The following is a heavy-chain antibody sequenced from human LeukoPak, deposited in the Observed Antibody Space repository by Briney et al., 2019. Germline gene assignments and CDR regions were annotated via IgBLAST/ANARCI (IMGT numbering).Heavy chain of an antibody. CDR2: IYNSGST. D-gene: IGHD4-23*01. J-gene: IGHJ4*02. CDR1: GASISSYY. V-gene: IGHV4-59*01. Sequence: PSETLSLTCTVSGASISSYYWSWIRQPPGKGLEWIGYIYNSGSTKYNSSLKSRVTISVDTSKSQFFLKLTSVTAADTAVYYCGGGGYGSDSGGFDYWGQGPLVTVSS. CDR3: GGGGYGSDSGGFDY.